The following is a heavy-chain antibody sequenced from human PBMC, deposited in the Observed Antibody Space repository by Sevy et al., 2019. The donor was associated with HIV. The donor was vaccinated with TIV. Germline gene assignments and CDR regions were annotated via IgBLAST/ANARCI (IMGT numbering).Heavy chain of an antibody. V-gene: IGHV3-48*01. J-gene: IGHJ6*02. D-gene: IGHD6-13*01. Sequence: GGSLRLSCAASGFTFSSYSMNWVRQAPGKGLEWVSYISSSSSTIYYADSVKGRFTISRDNARNSLYLQMNSLRAEDTAVYYCARSQRPAYSRSWYGAGYYYYGMDVWGQGTTVTVSS. CDR3: ARSQRPAYSRSWYGAGYYYYGMDV. CDR1: GFTFSSYS. CDR2: ISSSSSTI.